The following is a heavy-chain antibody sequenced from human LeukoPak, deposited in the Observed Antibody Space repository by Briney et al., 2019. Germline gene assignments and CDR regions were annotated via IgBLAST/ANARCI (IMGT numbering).Heavy chain of an antibody. CDR3: AMDSGNAYGLDGDFHY. V-gene: IGHV3-15*05. J-gene: IGHJ4*02. CDR1: GFTFDNAW. D-gene: IGHD4-17*01. CDR2: IKSRSDGGTT. Sequence: GGSLILSCAAPGFTFDNAWMNWVRQAPGKVLEWVGRIKSRSDGGTTDYAAPVKGRFTISRDDSKKTMYLQMNSLKTEDTAVYYCAMDSGNAYGLDGDFHYWGQGTLVTVSS.